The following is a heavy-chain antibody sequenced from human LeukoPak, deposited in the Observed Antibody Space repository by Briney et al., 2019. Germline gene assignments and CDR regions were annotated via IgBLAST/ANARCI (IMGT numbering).Heavy chain of an antibody. CDR2: IYYSGST. CDR1: GFTFRGSAMH. Sequence: PGGSLRLSCAGSGFTFRGSAMHWVRQPPGKGLEWIGSIYYSGSTYYNPSLKSRVTISVDTSKNQFSLKLSSVTAADTAVYYCARRRENVWGGAFDIWGQGTMVTVSS. J-gene: IGHJ3*02. CDR3: ARRRENVWGGAFDI. D-gene: IGHD3-16*01. V-gene: IGHV4-39*01.